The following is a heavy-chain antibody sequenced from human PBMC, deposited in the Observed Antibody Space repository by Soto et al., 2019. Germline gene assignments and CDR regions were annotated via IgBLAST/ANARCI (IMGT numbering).Heavy chain of an antibody. CDR3: ASTIVATTRDYYYGMDV. V-gene: IGHV3-23*01. Sequence: SGGSLRLSCAASGFTFSSYAMSWVRQAPGKGLEWVSAISGSGGSTYYADSVKGRFTISRDNSKNTLYLQMNSLRAEDTAVYYCASTIVATTRDYYYGMDVWGQGTTVTVSS. J-gene: IGHJ6*02. CDR1: GFTFSSYA. CDR2: ISGSGGST. D-gene: IGHD5-12*01.